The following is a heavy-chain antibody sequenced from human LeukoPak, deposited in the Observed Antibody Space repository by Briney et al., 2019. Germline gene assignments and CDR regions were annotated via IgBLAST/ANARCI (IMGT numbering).Heavy chain of an antibody. D-gene: IGHD6-6*01. Sequence: SETLSLTCTVSGGSISSSSYYWGWIRQPPGKGLEWIGSIYYSGSTYYNPSLKSRVTISVDTSKNQFSLKLSSVTAADTAVYYCARLWYSSSSRYFDYWGQGTLVTVSS. CDR1: GGSISSSSYY. J-gene: IGHJ4*02. CDR3: ARLWYSSSSRYFDY. V-gene: IGHV4-39*01. CDR2: IYYSGST.